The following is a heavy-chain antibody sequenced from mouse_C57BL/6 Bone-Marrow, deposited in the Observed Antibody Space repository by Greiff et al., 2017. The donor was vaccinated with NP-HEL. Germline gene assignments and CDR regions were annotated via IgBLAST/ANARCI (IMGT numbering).Heavy chain of an antibody. CDR2: IDPTDSET. J-gene: IGHJ4*01. V-gene: IGHV1-52*01. Sequence: QVQLQQPGAELVRPGSSVKLSCKASGYTFTSYWMHWVKQRPIQGLEWIGNIDPTDSETHYNQKFKDKATLTVDKSSSTAYMQLSSLTSEDSAVYYCGGGFGDYGYAMEYWGQGTSVTVSS. CDR1: GYTFTSYW. CDR3: GGGFGDYGYAMEY. D-gene: IGHD2-4*01.